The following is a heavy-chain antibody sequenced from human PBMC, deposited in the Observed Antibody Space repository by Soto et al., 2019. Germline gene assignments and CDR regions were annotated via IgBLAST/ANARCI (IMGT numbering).Heavy chain of an antibody. CDR2: IYSGGNT. D-gene: IGHD3-10*01. Sequence: EMLVVESGGGLVQPGGSLRLSCAASGFTVSSNYMTWVRQVPGKGLEWVSIIYSGGNTYYADSVKGRFTLSRDNSKNTLYLQMNSLRADDTAVYYCARGILRGVIIYYYYMDVWGKGTTVTVSS. V-gene: IGHV3-66*01. J-gene: IGHJ6*03. CDR1: GFTVSSNY. CDR3: ARGILRGVIIYYYYMDV.